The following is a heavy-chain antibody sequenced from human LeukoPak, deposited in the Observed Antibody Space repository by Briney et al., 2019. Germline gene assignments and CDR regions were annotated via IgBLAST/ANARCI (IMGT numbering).Heavy chain of an antibody. Sequence: SETLSLTCAVSGGSISSSNWWSWVRQPPGKGLEWIGEIYHSGSTNYNPSLKSRVPISVDKSKNQFSLKLSSVTAADTAVYYCARDGLPYGMDVWGQGTTVTVSS. CDR3: ARDGLPYGMDV. CDR2: IYHSGST. D-gene: IGHD3/OR15-3a*01. J-gene: IGHJ6*02. V-gene: IGHV4-4*02. CDR1: GGSISSSNW.